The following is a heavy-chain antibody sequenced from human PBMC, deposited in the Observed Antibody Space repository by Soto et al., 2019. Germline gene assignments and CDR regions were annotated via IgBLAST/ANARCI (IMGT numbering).Heavy chain of an antibody. CDR2: INHSGST. V-gene: IGHV4-34*01. J-gene: IGHJ6*02. CDR3: ASTGYCSSTSCYQTGYYGMDV. Sequence: QVQLQQWGAGLLKPSETLSLTCAVYGGSFSGYYWSWIRQPPGKGLEWIGEINHSGSTNYNPSLKSLATISVDTSKNQFALKLSSVTAADTAVYYCASTGYCSSTSCYQTGYYGMDVWGQGTTVTVSS. D-gene: IGHD2-2*03. CDR1: GGSFSGYY.